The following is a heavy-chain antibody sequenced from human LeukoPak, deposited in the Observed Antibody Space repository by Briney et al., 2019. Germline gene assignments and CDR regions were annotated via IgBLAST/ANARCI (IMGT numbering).Heavy chain of an antibody. D-gene: IGHD5-18*01. CDR2: IIPIFGTA. J-gene: IGHJ4*02. V-gene: IGHV1-69*05. CDR1: GSTFSSYA. CDR3: AREREYSPRKYYFDY. Sequence: SVKVSCKASGSTFSSYAISWVRQAPGQGLEWMGGIIPIFGTANYAQKFQGRVTITTDESTSTAYMELSSLRSEDTAVYYCAREREYSPRKYYFDYWGQGTLVTVSS.